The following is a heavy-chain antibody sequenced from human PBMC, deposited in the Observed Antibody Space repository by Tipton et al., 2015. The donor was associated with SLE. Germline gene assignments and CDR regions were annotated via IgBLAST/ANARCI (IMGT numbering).Heavy chain of an antibody. Sequence: GSLRLSCAASGFTFSSYGMHWVRQAPGKGLEWVAFIRYDGSNKYYADSVKGRFTISRDNSKNTLYLQMNSLRAEDTAVYYCAKGGSSWSYYFDYWGQGTLVTVSS. CDR2: IRYDGSNK. D-gene: IGHD6-13*01. CDR3: AKGGSSWSYYFDY. CDR1: GFTFSSYG. V-gene: IGHV3-30*02. J-gene: IGHJ4*02.